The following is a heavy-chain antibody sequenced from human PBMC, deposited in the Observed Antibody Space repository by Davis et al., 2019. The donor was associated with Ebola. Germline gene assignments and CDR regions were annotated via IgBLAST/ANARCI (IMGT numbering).Heavy chain of an antibody. Sequence: MPSETLSLTCTVSGVSVSSGGYYWAWIRQPPGKGLEWIGTVYHKGTTYYNPSLKSRVTISVDTANNQFSLKLSSVTAADTAVYYCARTGYFGSGDYWGQGNLVTVSS. J-gene: IGHJ4*02. CDR1: GVSVSSGGYY. D-gene: IGHD3-10*01. CDR2: VYHKGTT. CDR3: ARTGYFGSGDY. V-gene: IGHV4-39*07.